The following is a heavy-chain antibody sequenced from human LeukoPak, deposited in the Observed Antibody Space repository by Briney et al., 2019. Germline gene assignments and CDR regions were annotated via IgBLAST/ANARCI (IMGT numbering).Heavy chain of an antibody. CDR2: IYYSGST. V-gene: IGHV4-59*01. Sequence: TSETLSLTCTVSGGSISSYYWSWIRQPPGKGLEWIGYIYYSGSTNYNPSLKSRVTISVDTSKNQFSLKLSSVTAADTAVYYCARGTIFGVVIMGYYFDYWGQGTLVTVSS. J-gene: IGHJ4*02. CDR3: ARGTIFGVVIMGYYFDY. CDR1: GGSISSYY. D-gene: IGHD3-3*01.